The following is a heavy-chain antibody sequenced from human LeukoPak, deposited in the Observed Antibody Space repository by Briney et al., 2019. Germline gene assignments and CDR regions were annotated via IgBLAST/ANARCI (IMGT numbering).Heavy chain of an antibody. CDR1: GGSFSGYY. D-gene: IGHD6-6*01. CDR3: ARGRSRYSSSSNWYFDL. J-gene: IGHJ2*01. V-gene: IGHV4-34*01. CDR2: INHSGST. Sequence: SETLSLTCAVYGGSFSGYYWSWIRQPPGKGLEWIGGINHSGSTNYNPSLKSRVTISVDTSKNQFSLKLSSVTAADTAVYYCARGRSRYSSSSNWYFDLWGRGTLVTVSS.